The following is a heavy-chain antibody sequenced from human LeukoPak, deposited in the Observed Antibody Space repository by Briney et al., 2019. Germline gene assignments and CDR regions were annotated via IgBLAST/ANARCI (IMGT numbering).Heavy chain of an antibody. J-gene: IGHJ4*02. CDR3: VIGGTYGSGS. V-gene: IGHV3-74*01. D-gene: IGHD3-10*01. CDR1: GFTFANTW. CDR2: ISHDGSST. Sequence: GGSLRLSCAASGFTFANTWMHWVRQAPGKGLVWVSLISHDGSSTNYADSVKGRFTISRDNAKDTLYLQMNSLRAEDTAVYYCVIGGTYGSGSWGQGTLVTVSS.